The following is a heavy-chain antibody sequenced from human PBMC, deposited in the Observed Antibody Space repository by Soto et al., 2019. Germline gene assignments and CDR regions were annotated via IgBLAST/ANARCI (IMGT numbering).Heavy chain of an antibody. D-gene: IGHD3-22*01. J-gene: IGHJ3*02. V-gene: IGHV1-46*01. CDR2: INPSGGST. Sequence: ASVKVSCKATGYTFTSYYMHWVRQAPGQGLEWMGIINPSGGSTSYAQKFQGRVTMTRDTSTSTVYMELSSLRSEDTAVYYCARMRSDDSSGYYVPDAFDIWGQGTMVTVS. CDR1: GYTFTSYY. CDR3: ARMRSDDSSGYYVPDAFDI.